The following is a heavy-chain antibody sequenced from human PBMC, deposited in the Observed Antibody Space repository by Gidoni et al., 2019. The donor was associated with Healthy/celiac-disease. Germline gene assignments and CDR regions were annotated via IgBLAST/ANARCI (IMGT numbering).Heavy chain of an antibody. CDR2: IWYDGSNK. J-gene: IGHJ4*02. Sequence: QVQLVESGGGVVQPGRSLRLSCAASGFTFSSYGMHWVRQAPGTGPEWVAVIWYDGSNKYYADSVKGRFTISRDNSKNTLYLQMNSLRAEDTAVYYCARDLPLPDYWGQGTLVTVSS. CDR1: GFTFSSYG. CDR3: ARDLPLPDY. V-gene: IGHV3-33*01.